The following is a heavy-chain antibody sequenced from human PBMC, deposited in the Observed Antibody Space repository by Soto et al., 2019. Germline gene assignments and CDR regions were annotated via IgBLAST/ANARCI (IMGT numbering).Heavy chain of an antibody. J-gene: IGHJ3*02. CDR3: ARQEGWYVAFDI. CDR2: IYYSGGT. CDR1: GGSISSSSYY. V-gene: IGHV4-39*01. Sequence: SETLSLTCTVSGGSISSSSYYWGWIRQPPGKGLEWIGSIYYSGGTYYNPSLKSRVTISVDTSKNQFSLKLSSVTAADTAVYYCARQEGWYVAFDIWGQGTTVTVSS. D-gene: IGHD6-19*01.